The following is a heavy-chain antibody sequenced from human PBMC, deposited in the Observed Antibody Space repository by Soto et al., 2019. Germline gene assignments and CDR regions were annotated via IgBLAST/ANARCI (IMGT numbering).Heavy chain of an antibody. CDR2: IYTSGST. CDR3: AGNPKIVGATTFDY. CDR1: GGSISSYY. D-gene: IGHD1-26*01. V-gene: IGHV4-4*07. Sequence: ETLSLTCTVSGGSISSYYWSWIRQPAGKGLEWIGRIYTSGSTNYNPSLKSRVTMSVDTSKNQFSLKLSSVTAADTAVYYCAGNPKIVGATTFDYWGQGTLVTVSS. J-gene: IGHJ4*02.